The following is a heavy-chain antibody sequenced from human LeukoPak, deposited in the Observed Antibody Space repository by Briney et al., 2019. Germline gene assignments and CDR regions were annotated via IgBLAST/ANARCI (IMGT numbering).Heavy chain of an antibody. J-gene: IGHJ4*02. D-gene: IGHD5-12*01. Sequence: GGSLRLSCAASGFTFSSYSMNWVRQAPGKGLEWVSSISSSSSYIYYADSVKGRFTISRDNAKNSLYLQMNSLRAEDTAVYYCARGIVATMAFDYWGQGTLVTVSS. CDR3: ARGIVATMAFDY. CDR1: GFTFSSYS. CDR2: ISSSSSYI. V-gene: IGHV3-21*01.